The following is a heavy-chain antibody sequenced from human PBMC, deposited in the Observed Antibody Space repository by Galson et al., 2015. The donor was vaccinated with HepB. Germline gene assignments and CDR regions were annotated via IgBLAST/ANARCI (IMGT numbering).Heavy chain of an antibody. Sequence: SVKVSCKASGYTFTNYGFSWVRQAPGQGLEWMGWISAYNGNTNYAQKLQGRVTMTTDTSTSTAYMELRSLRSDDTAVYYCARTSSIAVGLNNRPFDYWGQGTLVTVSS. J-gene: IGHJ4*02. CDR3: ARTSSIAVGLNNRPFDY. D-gene: IGHD6-19*01. V-gene: IGHV1-18*04. CDR1: GYTFTNYG. CDR2: ISAYNGNT.